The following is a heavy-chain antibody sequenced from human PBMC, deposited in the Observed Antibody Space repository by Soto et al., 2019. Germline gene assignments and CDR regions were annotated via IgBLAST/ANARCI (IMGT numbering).Heavy chain of an antibody. D-gene: IGHD5-18*01. Sequence: SETLSLTCAVYGGSFSGYYWSWIRQPPGKGLEWIGEINHSGSTNYNPSLKSRVTISVDTSKNQFSLKLSSVTAVDTAVYYCARIPSRGYSYPKAVGMDVWGQGTTVT. CDR3: ARIPSRGYSYPKAVGMDV. CDR2: INHSGST. CDR1: GGSFSGYY. J-gene: IGHJ6*02. V-gene: IGHV4-34*01.